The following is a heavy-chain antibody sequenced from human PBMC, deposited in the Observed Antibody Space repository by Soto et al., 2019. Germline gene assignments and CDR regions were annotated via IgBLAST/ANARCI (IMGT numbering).Heavy chain of an antibody. CDR3: ARGRDIVVAFYYYYYGMDV. D-gene: IGHD2-15*01. CDR2: IWYDGSNK. CDR1: GFTFSSYG. J-gene: IGHJ6*02. V-gene: IGHV3-33*01. Sequence: GGSLRLSCAASGFTFSSYGMHWVRQAPGKGLEWVAVIWYDGSNKYYADSVKSRFTISRDKSKNTLYLQMNSLRAEDTAVYYCARGRDIVVAFYYYYYGMDVWGQGTTVTVSS.